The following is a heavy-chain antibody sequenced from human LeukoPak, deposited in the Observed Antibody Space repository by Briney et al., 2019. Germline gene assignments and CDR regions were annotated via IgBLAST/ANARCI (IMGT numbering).Heavy chain of an antibody. J-gene: IGHJ3*02. D-gene: IGHD1/OR15-1a*01. V-gene: IGHV3-23*01. CDR2: ITGTGGST. Sequence: PGGSLRLSCAASGFTFTSYAMSWVRQAPGKGLEWVSAITGTGGSTYYAASVKGRFTVSRDNSKNTLYLQMSSLRAEDTAMYYCAKVRDTRDWHKDAFDIWGQGTRVTVSS. CDR1: GFTFTSYA. CDR3: AKVRDTRDWHKDAFDI.